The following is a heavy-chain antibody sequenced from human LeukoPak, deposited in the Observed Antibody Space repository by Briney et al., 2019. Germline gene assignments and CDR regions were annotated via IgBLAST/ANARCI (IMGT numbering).Heavy chain of an antibody. D-gene: IGHD6-13*01. CDR2: IYHSGST. V-gene: IGHV4-38-2*02. CDR1: GYSISSGYY. J-gene: IGHJ4*02. CDR3: ARMQLANFDY. Sequence: PSETLSLTCTVSGYSISSGYYWGWIRQPPGKGLEWIGSIYHSGSTYYNPSLKSRVTISVDTSKNQFSLKLSSVTAADTAVYYCARMQLANFDYWGQGTLVTVSS.